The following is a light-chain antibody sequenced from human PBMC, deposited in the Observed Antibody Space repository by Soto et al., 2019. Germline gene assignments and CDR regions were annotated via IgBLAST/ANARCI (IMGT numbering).Light chain of an antibody. V-gene: IGKV1-5*01. Sequence: DIQMTQSPSTLSASVGDRVTITCRARQSISSWLAWYQQKPGKAPKLLIYDASSLECGVPSRFSGSGSGTEFTLTISSLQPDDFATYYCQQYNSYWTFAQGTKVEIK. CDR1: QSISSW. CDR2: DAS. CDR3: QQYNSYWT. J-gene: IGKJ1*01.